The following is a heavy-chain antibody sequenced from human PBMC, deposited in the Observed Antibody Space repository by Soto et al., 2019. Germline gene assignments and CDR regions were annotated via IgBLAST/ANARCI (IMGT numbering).Heavy chain of an antibody. CDR3: ARTYGFDAFDI. D-gene: IGHD4-17*01. CDR2: IYYSGST. V-gene: IGHV4-59*01. CDR1: GGSISSYY. Sequence: QVQLQESGPGLVKPSETLSLTCTVSGGSISSYYWSWIRQPPGKGLEWIGYIYYSGSTNYNPSLKSRVTISVDTSKFQFSLKLSSVTAADTFVYYCARTYGFDAFDIWGQGTMVTVSS. J-gene: IGHJ3*02.